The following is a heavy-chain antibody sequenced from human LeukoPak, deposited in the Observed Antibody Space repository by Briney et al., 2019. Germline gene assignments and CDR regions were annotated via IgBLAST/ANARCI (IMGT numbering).Heavy chain of an antibody. J-gene: IGHJ4*02. Sequence: GGSLRLSCAASGFTFSSSGMHWVRQAPGKGLEWVAFIRYDGSTKYYADSVKGRFTISRDNSKNTLYLQMNSLRAEDTAVYYCAKDRASGWYVYGIEYWGQGTLVTVSS. CDR1: GFTFSSSG. CDR2: IRYDGSTK. CDR3: AKDRASGWYVYGIEY. D-gene: IGHD6-19*01. V-gene: IGHV3-30*02.